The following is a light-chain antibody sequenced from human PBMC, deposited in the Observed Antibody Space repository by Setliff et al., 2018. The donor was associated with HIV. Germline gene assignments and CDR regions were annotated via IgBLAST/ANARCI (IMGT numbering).Light chain of an antibody. CDR2: SNN. CDR3: AAWDDTLNGSYV. Sequence: QSVLTQPPSASGTPGQRVTISCSGSSSNIRSNTVNWYQQLPGTAPKLLIYSNNQRPSGVPDRFPGSKSGTSASLAISGLQSEDEADYYCAAWDDTLNGSYVFGTGTKVTVL. V-gene: IGLV1-44*01. CDR1: SSNIRSNT. J-gene: IGLJ1*01.